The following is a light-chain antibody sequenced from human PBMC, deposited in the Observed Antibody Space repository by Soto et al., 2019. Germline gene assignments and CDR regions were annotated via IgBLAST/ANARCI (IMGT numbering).Light chain of an antibody. V-gene: IGLV2-14*01. CDR1: SSDVGGYNY. CDR3: SSYTSSSTLYV. J-gene: IGLJ1*01. Sequence: QSALTQPAAVSGSPGHSITISCTGTSSDVGGYNYVSWYQQHPGKAPKLTIYDVSNRPSGVSNRFSGSKSGNTASLTISGLQAEDEADYYCSSYTSSSTLYVFGTGTKVTVL. CDR2: DVS.